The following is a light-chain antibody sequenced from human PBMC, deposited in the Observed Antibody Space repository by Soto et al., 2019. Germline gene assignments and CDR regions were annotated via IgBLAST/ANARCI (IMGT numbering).Light chain of an antibody. J-gene: IGLJ3*02. CDR1: SGPGSYD. CDR2: LTSDGNH. V-gene: IGLV4-69*01. CDR3: QTWGAGIQV. Sequence: QAVVTQSPSASASLGASVKLTCTLSSGPGSYDIAWHQQQPDKGPRFLMKLTSDGNHFKGDGIPDRFSGSSSGAEHYLTISSLQSEDEADYYCQTWGAGIQVFGGGTQLTVL.